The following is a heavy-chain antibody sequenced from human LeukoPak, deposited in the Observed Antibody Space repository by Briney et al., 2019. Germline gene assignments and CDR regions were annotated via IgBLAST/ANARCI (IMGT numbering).Heavy chain of an antibody. CDR2: IHYRGST. D-gene: IGHD1-7*01. J-gene: IGHJ4*02. CDR3: ASSEWNYAR. Sequence: SETLSLTCTVSGGSITDYYWSWMRQPPGKGLEWIGYIHYRGSTNYNPSLKSRVTISLHTSKNKFSLKLSSVTAADTAVYYCASSEWNYARWGQGTLVTVSS. V-gene: IGHV4-59*08. CDR1: GGSITDYY.